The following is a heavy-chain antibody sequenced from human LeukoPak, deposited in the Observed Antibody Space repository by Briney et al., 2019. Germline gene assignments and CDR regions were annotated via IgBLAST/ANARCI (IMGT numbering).Heavy chain of an antibody. Sequence: PGGSLRLSCAASGFTFRSYWMSWVRQAPGKGLEWVANIKEDGSEKYNVDSVKGRFTISRDSAKNSLYLQMNSLRVEDTAVYYCARDHNYGSDYWGQGTLVTVSS. D-gene: IGHD5-18*01. J-gene: IGHJ4*02. V-gene: IGHV3-7*03. CDR2: IKEDGSEK. CDR3: ARDHNYGSDY. CDR1: GFTFRSYW.